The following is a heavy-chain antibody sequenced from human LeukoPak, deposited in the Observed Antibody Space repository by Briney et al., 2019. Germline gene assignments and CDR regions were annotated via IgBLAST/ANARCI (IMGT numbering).Heavy chain of an antibody. D-gene: IGHD1-26*01. Sequence: GGSLRLSCAASGFTFSSYAMTWVRQAPGKGLEWVSLISGSGGSTYYADSVKGRFMISRDNSKNTLYLQMNSLRVEDTAAYYCATDSMYSRNYGDFDYWGQGTLVTVSS. V-gene: IGHV3-23*01. CDR1: GFTFSSYA. CDR2: ISGSGGST. J-gene: IGHJ4*02. CDR3: ATDSMYSRNYGDFDY.